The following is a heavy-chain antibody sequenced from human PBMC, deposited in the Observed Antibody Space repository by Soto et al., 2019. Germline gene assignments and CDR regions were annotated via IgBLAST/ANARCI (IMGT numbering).Heavy chain of an antibody. CDR3: ARKGPEDWPLDY. D-gene: IGHD3-9*01. J-gene: IGHJ4*02. V-gene: IGHV2-5*01. CDR2: IYWYDAK. CDR1: GFSLSTSGVG. Sequence: QITLKESGPTLVKPTHTLTLTCTFSGFSLSTSGVGVGWIRQPPGNALEWLEVIYWYDAKEYRPSVKNRLTTPKDLSKDPVVLTMTNMGPMDPATYYCARKGPEDWPLDYRGQRTLVTVSP.